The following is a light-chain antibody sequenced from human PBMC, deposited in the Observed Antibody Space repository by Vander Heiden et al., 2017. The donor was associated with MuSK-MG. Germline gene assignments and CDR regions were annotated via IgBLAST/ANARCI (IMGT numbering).Light chain of an antibody. J-gene: IGLJ2*01. CDR3: QSGDSTGSHVV. Sequence: SYELTQPPSVSVSPGQTARITCSGSVLSKQHAFWYQQKAGQAPVLVIYKDIERPSGIPERFSGSSSGTTVTLTISGVLAEDEADYHCQSGDSTGSHVVFGAGTKLTVL. V-gene: IGLV3-25*03. CDR2: KDI. CDR1: VLSKQH.